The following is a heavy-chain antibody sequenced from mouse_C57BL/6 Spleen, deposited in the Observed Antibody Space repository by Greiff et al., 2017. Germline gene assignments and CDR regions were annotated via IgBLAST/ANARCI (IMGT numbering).Heavy chain of an antibody. V-gene: IGHV1-7*01. Sequence: VQGVESGAELAKPGASVKLSCKASGYTFTSYWMHWVKQRPGQGLEWIGYINPSSGYTKYKQKFKDKATLTADKSSSTAYMQLSSLTYEDSAVYYCARRDYEGEWFAYWGQGTLVTVSA. J-gene: IGHJ3*01. CDR1: GYTFTSYW. CDR3: ARRDYEGEWFAY. CDR2: INPSSGYT. D-gene: IGHD2-4*01.